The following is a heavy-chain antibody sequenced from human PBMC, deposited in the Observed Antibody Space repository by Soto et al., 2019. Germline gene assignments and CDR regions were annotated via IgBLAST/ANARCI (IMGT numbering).Heavy chain of an antibody. V-gene: IGHV4-59*01. CDR3: ARELMRYDFWSGYSGPYYGMDV. D-gene: IGHD3-3*01. CDR2: IYYSGST. Sequence: SETLSLTCTVSGGSISSYYWSWIRQPPGKGLEWIGYIYYSGSTNYNPSLKSRVTISVDTSKNQFSLKLSSVTAADTAVYYCARELMRYDFWSGYSGPYYGMDVWGQGTTVT. J-gene: IGHJ6*02. CDR1: GGSISSYY.